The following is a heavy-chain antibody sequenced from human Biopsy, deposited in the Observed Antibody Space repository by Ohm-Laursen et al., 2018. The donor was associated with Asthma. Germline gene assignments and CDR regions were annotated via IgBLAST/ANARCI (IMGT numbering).Heavy chain of an antibody. D-gene: IGHD2-15*01. Sequence: ASVKVSCKASGYPFTDYYVHWVRQAPGQGLDWTGWISVYNGDTDYAQKLQGRVTMTTDTSTSTAYMELRSLRSDDTAVYYCARHRGYCTGGSCYPDFDYWGQGTLVTVSS. CDR2: ISVYNGDT. V-gene: IGHV1-18*04. CDR1: GYPFTDYY. CDR3: ARHRGYCTGGSCYPDFDY. J-gene: IGHJ4*02.